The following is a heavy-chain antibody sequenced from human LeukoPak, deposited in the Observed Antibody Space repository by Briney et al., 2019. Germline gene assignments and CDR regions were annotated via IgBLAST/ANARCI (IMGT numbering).Heavy chain of an antibody. CDR2: VSPPGGGT. Sequence: GGSLRLSCAASGFTFSNHGMNWVRQAPGKGLEWLSGVSPPGGGTYYADSVKGRFTISRDDSKNTLSLQMNSLRVENTAVYYCARDLAWGAFDYWGQGTLVTVSS. CDR3: ARDLAWGAFDY. CDR1: GFTFSNHG. D-gene: IGHD7-27*01. V-gene: IGHV3-23*01. J-gene: IGHJ4*02.